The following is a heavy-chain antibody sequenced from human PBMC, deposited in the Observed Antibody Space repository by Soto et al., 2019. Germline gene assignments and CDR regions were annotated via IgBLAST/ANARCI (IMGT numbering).Heavy chain of an antibody. J-gene: IGHJ6*03. CDR1: GFNVSSNY. Sequence: GGSLRLSCAASGFNVSSNYMNWVRQAPGKGPEWVSIIYSGGNTYYADSVKGRFTSSRDNAKNTLYLQMNSLRAEDTAVYYCARALVSGYGYYYYYYMDVWGKGTTVTVSS. D-gene: IGHD5-12*01. CDR2: IYSGGNT. V-gene: IGHV3-53*01. CDR3: ARALVSGYGYYYYYYMDV.